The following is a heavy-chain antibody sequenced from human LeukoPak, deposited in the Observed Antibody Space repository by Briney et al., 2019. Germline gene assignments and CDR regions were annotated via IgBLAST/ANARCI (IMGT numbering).Heavy chain of an antibody. J-gene: IGHJ4*02. CDR3: ARVSVGAGPFFDY. CDR1: GGSFSGYY. Sequence: SETLSLTCAVYGGSFSGYYWSWIRQPPGKGLEWIGYIYYSGSTNYNPSLKSRVTISVDTSKNQFSLKLSSVTAADTAVYYCARVSVGAGPFFDYWGQGTLVTVSS. CDR2: IYYSGST. D-gene: IGHD1-26*01. V-gene: IGHV4-59*01.